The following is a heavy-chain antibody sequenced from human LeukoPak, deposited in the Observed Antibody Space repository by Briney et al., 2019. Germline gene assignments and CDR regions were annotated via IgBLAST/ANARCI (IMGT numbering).Heavy chain of an antibody. Sequence: GGSLRLSCAASGFTFSSYAMSWVRQAPGKGLEWVSAISGSDDGTYYADSVKGRFTISGDNSKNTLYLQMNSLRAEDTAVYYCAKRGPIYSSSPGNYFDYWGQGTLVTVSS. CDR3: AKRGPIYSSSPGNYFDY. V-gene: IGHV3-23*01. CDR2: ISGSDDGT. D-gene: IGHD6-6*01. J-gene: IGHJ4*02. CDR1: GFTFSSYA.